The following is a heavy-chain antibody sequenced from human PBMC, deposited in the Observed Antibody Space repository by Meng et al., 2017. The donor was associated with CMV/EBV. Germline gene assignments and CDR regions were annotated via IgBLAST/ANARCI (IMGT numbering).Heavy chain of an antibody. Sequence: ASVKVSCKASGYTFTGYDINWVRQATGQGLEGMGWMNPNSGNTGYAQKFQGRVTITRNSSISTAYMELNSLRSEDTAVYYCAREVGDGNDINYYYYYGMDVWGQGTTVTVSS. V-gene: IGHV1-8*03. CDR3: AREVGDGNDINYYYYYGMDV. D-gene: IGHD3-9*01. CDR1: GYTFTGYD. J-gene: IGHJ6*02. CDR2: MNPNSGNT.